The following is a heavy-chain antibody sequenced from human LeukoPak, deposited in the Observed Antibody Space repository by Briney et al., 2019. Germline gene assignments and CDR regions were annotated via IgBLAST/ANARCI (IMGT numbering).Heavy chain of an antibody. CDR2: IYYSGST. CDR1: GGSISSSSYY. J-gene: IGHJ6*02. Sequence: SETLSLTCTVSGGSISSSSYYWGWIRQPPGKGLEWIGSIYYSGSTYYNLSLKSRVTISVDTSKNQFSLKLSSVTAADTAVYYCAGNSIAAAGTAGYYYGMDVWGQGTTVTVSS. CDR3: AGNSIAAAGTAGYYYGMDV. V-gene: IGHV4-39*01. D-gene: IGHD6-13*01.